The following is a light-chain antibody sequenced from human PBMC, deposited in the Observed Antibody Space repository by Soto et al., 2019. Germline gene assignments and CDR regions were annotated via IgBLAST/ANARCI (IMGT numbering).Light chain of an antibody. CDR2: TAT. V-gene: IGLV1-44*01. J-gene: IGLJ3*02. CDR1: SSNIGSYP. CDR3: AAWDESLSSWV. Sequence: QTVVTQPPSASATPGQRVAISCSGSSSNIGSYPVNWYQQLPGTAPKLLIHTATQRPSGVPDRFSGSKSGTSASLAISGLQSEDEADYYCAAWDESLSSWVFGGGTKLTVL.